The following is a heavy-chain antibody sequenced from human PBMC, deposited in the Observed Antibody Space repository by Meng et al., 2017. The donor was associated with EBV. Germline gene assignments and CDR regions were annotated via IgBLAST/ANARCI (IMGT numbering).Heavy chain of an antibody. D-gene: IGHD4-11*01. CDR1: GGSVNNESYY. CDR3: ARGDYTNYPRWFDP. J-gene: IGHJ5*02. Sequence: QVQLQESGPGLVKPSETLSLTCTVSGGSVNNESYYWGWIRQPPGKGMEYIGYINYTGSTNYNSSLKSRVTISLDKSKNQFSLKLTSLTAADTAIYYCARGDYTNYPRWFDPWGQGTLVTVAS. CDR2: INYTGST. V-gene: IGHV4-61*01.